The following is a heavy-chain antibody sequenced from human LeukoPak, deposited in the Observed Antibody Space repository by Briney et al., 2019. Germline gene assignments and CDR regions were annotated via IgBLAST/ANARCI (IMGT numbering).Heavy chain of an antibody. CDR1: GYNFTSYW. V-gene: IGHV5-10-1*01. D-gene: IGHD6-25*01. Sequence: GEALKISCKGSGYNFTSYWISWVRQMPGKDLEWMGGIDPSDSYTNYSLSFQGHVTISTDKSVSTAFLQWSTLTAPANAMYSCARLRDGSIDYWGXGTLVTVSS. J-gene: IGHJ4*01. CDR2: IDPSDSYT. CDR3: ARLRDGSIDY.